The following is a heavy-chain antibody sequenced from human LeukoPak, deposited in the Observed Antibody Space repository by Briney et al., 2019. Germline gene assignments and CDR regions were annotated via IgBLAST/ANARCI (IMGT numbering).Heavy chain of an antibody. CDR2: INPYSGDT. V-gene: IGHV1-2*02. CDR1: GYTFSSYY. Sequence: ASVKVSCRASGYTFSSYYGISWVRQAPGQGLEWMGWINPYSGDTNYAQKFQGRVTMTRDTSISTAYMELSSLKSDDTAVYYCARVAMSGIGSDDFWGQGTLVTASS. CDR3: ARVAMSGIGSDDF. J-gene: IGHJ4*02. D-gene: IGHD1-26*01.